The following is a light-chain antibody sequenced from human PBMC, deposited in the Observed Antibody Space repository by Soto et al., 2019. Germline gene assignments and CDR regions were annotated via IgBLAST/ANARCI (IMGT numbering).Light chain of an antibody. CDR3: QQSYSTPPT. CDR2: AAS. Sequence: DIQMTQSPSSLSASVGDRVTITCRASQSISSYLNWYQQKPGKAPKLLIYAASSLQSGVPSRFSGSGSGTDFTLTISSLQPEYFATYYCQQSYSTPPTFGRGTKGDIK. J-gene: IGKJ3*01. CDR1: QSISSY. V-gene: IGKV1-39*01.